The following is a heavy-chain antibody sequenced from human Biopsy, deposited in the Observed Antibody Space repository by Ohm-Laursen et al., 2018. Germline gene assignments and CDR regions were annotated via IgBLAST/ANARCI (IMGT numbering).Heavy chain of an antibody. D-gene: IGHD2-15*01. J-gene: IGHJ4*02. CDR3: AKAGQTSGEYVVPRHFDS. V-gene: IGHV1-69*06. CDR1: GYTFTDYF. Sequence: SSVKVSCKTSGYTFTDYFVHWVRQAPGQGFEWMGGIVPLFETTDSAQKFQGRVTITADRSTTTAYIELSGLTSEDTAIYYCAKAGQTSGEYVVPRHFDSWGQGTRVTVSS. CDR2: IVPLFETT.